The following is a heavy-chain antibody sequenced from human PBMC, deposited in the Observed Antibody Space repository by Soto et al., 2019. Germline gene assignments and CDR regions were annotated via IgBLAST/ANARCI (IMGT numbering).Heavy chain of an antibody. J-gene: IGHJ4*02. D-gene: IGHD3-22*01. CDR2: IYYAGTT. V-gene: IGHV4-59*08. CDR3: ARLGAYYQALDS. CDR1: GGSMISYY. Sequence: SETLSLTCIVSGGSMISYYWSWIRQPPGKGLEWIGFIYYAGTTTYNPSLKSRITISLDTSQNEVSLKLSSVTAADTAVYYCARLGAYYQALDSWGRGTLVTVSS.